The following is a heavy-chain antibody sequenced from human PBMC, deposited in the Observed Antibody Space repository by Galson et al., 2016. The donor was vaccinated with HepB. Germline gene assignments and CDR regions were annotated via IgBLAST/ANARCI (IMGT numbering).Heavy chain of an antibody. CDR1: GGSIGDYY. D-gene: IGHD2-2*01. CDR2: IYYSGST. V-gene: IGHV4-59*01. CDR3: ARGSYCSRASCYTSPFDF. Sequence: SETLSLTCTVSGGSIGDYYWNWIRQPPGKGLEWVGYIYYSGSTTYNPSLKSRVTISVDTSKSQFSLKLNSVTAADTALYYCARGSYCSRASCYTSPFDFWGQGILVTVSS. J-gene: IGHJ4*02.